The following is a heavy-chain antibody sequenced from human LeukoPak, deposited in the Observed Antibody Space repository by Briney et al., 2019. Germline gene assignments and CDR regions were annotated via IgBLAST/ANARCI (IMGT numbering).Heavy chain of an antibody. Sequence: GGSLRPSCAASGLSFSSYAMTWVRRAPGKGLEWVSSISGSGGSTYYADSVKGRFTISRDNSKNTLYLQMNSLRAEDAALYYCASRQTTIFYMDVWGKGTTVTVSS. CDR3: ASRQTTIFYMDV. CDR1: GLSFSSYA. V-gene: IGHV3-23*01. J-gene: IGHJ6*03. D-gene: IGHD3-3*01. CDR2: ISGSGGST.